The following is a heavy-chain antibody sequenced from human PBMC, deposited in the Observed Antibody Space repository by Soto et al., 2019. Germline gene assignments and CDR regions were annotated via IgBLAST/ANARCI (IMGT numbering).Heavy chain of an antibody. Sequence: SETLSLTCTVSGGSISSYYWSWIRQPAGKGLEWIGRIYTSGSTNYNPSLKSRVTMSVDTSKNQFSLKLSSVTAADTAVYYCARDKSVVTIFGVVIRGWFDPWGQGTLVTVSS. CDR3: ARDKSVVTIFGVVIRGWFDP. CDR2: IYTSGST. CDR1: GGSISSYY. D-gene: IGHD3-3*01. V-gene: IGHV4-4*07. J-gene: IGHJ5*02.